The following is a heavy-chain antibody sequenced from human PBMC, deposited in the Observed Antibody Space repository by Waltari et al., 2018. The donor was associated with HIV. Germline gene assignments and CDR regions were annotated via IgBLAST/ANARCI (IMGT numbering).Heavy chain of an antibody. Sequence: EAQLVESGGGSVQPGGSLRLSCVASGFTFSNYWMHWVRQAPGKGLVCGARINSDGTRTTCADSVQGRFTISRDNAKSTLYLQMNSLRAEDTAVYYCARSPSGPDGFWGQGTLVTVSS. D-gene: IGHD6-19*01. CDR2: INSDGTRT. CDR1: GFTFSNYW. CDR3: ARSPSGPDGF. J-gene: IGHJ4*02. V-gene: IGHV3-74*01.